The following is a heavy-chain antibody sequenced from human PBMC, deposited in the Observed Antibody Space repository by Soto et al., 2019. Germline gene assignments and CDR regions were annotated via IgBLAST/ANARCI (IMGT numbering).Heavy chain of an antibody. D-gene: IGHD6-13*01. Sequence: SETLSLTCTVSGGSFSGPYWGWIRQPPGKGLEWIGYIHYSGITNYDPSLRSRVTMSIDMSKNQFSLSLTSVTTADTAIYYCARDSVGSWYGDYYYYGMDVWGQGTTVTVSS. V-gene: IGHV4-59*11. CDR2: IHYSGIT. CDR3: ARDSVGSWYGDYYYYGMDV. CDR1: GGSFSGPY. J-gene: IGHJ6*02.